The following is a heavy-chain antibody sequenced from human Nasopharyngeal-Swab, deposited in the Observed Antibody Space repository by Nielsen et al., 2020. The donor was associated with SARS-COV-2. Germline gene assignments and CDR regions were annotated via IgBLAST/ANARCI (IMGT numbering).Heavy chain of an antibody. V-gene: IGHV4-39*01. CDR2: LSSLFLP. D-gene: IGHD2-15*01. J-gene: IGHJ4*02. Sequence: WLRPPPGKGLEWIGRLSSLFLPSSPPSLPRLFPISVDTSKNQFSLKLSSVTAADTAVYYCARHTSALVVAATGYFDYWGQGTLVTVSS. CDR3: ARHTSALVVAATGYFDY.